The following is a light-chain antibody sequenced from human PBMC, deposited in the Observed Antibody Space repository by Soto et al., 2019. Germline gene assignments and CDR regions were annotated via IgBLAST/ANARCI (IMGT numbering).Light chain of an antibody. Sequence: QSVLTQSPSASASLGASVKLTCTLSRGHSNYAIAWHQQQSEKGPRYLMKLNSDCSHSKGDGIPDRFSGSSSGAERYLTISSLQSEDEADYYCQTWGSGIVVFGGGTKVTVL. V-gene: IGLV4-69*01. CDR2: LNSDCSH. J-gene: IGLJ2*01. CDR1: RGHSNYA. CDR3: QTWGSGIVV.